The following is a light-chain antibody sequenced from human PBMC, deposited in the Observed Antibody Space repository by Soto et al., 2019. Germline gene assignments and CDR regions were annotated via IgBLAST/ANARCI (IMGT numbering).Light chain of an antibody. CDR1: QGISSY. Sequence: DIQLTQSPSFLSASVGDRVTITCRASQGISSYLAWYQQRPGKAPKLLIYGASTLQSGVPSRFSGSGSGTEFTLTISCLQPEDFTTYYCQQFNSYPLTFVGGTKVEIK. CDR3: QQFNSYPLT. CDR2: GAS. V-gene: IGKV1-9*01. J-gene: IGKJ4*01.